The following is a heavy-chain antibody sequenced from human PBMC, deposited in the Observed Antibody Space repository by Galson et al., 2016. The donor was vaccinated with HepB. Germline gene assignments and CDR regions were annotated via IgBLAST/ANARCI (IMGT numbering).Heavy chain of an antibody. CDR3: ARGSEWGTPLDDAFDI. CDR1: GFTFNRYG. D-gene: IGHD3-16*01. V-gene: IGHV3-30*03. CDR2: ISYDGTTN. Sequence: SLRLSCAASGFTFNRYGMNWVRQVPGKGLEFVAIISYDGTTNYYKDSVRGRFTISRDNSKNTLYLQISGLKFEDTGVYYCARGSEWGTPLDDAFDIWGQGTMVTVSS. J-gene: IGHJ3*02.